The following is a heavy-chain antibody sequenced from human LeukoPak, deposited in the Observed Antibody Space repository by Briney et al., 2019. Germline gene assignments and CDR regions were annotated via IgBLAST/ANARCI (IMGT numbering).Heavy chain of an antibody. CDR2: ISSNGGST. V-gene: IGHV3-64*01. Sequence: GGSLRLSCAASGLTFSSYAMHWVRQAPGKGLEYVSAISSNGGSTYYANSVKGRFTISRDNSKNTLYLQMGSLRAEDMAVYYCARDYCSGGSCYSFDGWGQGALVTVSS. D-gene: IGHD2-15*01. CDR1: GLTFSSYA. J-gene: IGHJ4*02. CDR3: ARDYCSGGSCYSFDG.